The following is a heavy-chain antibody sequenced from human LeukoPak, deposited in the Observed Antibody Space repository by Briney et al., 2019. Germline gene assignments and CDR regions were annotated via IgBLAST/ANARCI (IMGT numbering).Heavy chain of an antibody. CDR3: AREQRHYYYDSSRYFDY. CDR2: IYSGGST. D-gene: IGHD3-22*01. J-gene: IGHJ4*02. CDR1: GFTVSSNY. V-gene: IGHV3-66*01. Sequence: PGGSLRLSCAASGFTVSSNYMSWVRQAPGKGLEWVSVIYSGGSTYYADSVKGRFTISRDNSKNTLYLQMNSLRAEDTAVYYCAREQRHYYYDSSRYFDYWGQGTLVTVSS.